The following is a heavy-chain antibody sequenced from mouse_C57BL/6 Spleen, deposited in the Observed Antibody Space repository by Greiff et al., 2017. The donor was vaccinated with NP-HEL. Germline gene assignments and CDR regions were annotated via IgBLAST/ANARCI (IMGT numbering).Heavy chain of an antibody. Sequence: QVHVKQSGPELVKPGASVKISCKASGYAFSSSWMNWVKQRPGKGLEWIGRIYPGDGDTNYNGKFKGKATLTADKSSSTAYMQLSSLTSEDSAVYFCARRLHYWYFDVWGTGTTVTVSS. V-gene: IGHV1-82*01. CDR3: ARRLHYWYFDV. D-gene: IGHD1-2*01. CDR2: IYPGDGDT. CDR1: GYAFSSSW. J-gene: IGHJ1*03.